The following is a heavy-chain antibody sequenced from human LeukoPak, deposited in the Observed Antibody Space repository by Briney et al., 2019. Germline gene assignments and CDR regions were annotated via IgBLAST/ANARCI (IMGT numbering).Heavy chain of an antibody. J-gene: IGHJ4*02. CDR3: ASFYGSGSYYPKPDY. Sequence: SETLSLTCTVSGGSISSSSYYWGWIRQPQGKGLEWIGRIYYSAITYYNPSFKSRVTISVDTSKNQFSLKLSSVTAADTAVYYCASFYGSGSYYPKPDYWGQGTLVTVSS. CDR1: GGSISSSSYY. V-gene: IGHV4-39*01. CDR2: IYYSAIT. D-gene: IGHD3-10*01.